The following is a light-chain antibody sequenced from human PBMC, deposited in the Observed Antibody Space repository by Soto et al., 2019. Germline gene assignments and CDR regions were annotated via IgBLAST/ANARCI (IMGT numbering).Light chain of an antibody. CDR2: GAS. V-gene: IGKV3-15*01. Sequence: EIVMTRSPATLSVSPGERVTLSCRASQNIVNNLAWYQQKPGQGPWLLIYGASTRATGVPARFSGSGSGTEFTLTISSLQSEDFALYYCQQYYSWPLTFGPGTKLDVK. CDR1: QNIVNN. CDR3: QQYYSWPLT. J-gene: IGKJ3*01.